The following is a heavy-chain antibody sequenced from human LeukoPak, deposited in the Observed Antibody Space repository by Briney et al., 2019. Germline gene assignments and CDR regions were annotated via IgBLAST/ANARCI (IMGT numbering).Heavy chain of an antibody. V-gene: IGHV4-34*01. J-gene: IGHJ6*03. D-gene: IGHD1-20*01. CDR1: GGSFSGYY. Sequence: SETLSLTCAVYGGSFSGYYWSWIRQPPGKGLEGIGEINHSGSTNYNPSLKSRVTISVDTSKNQFSLKLSSVTAADTAVYYCARVTNWSRYYYYYMDVWGKGTTVTVSS. CDR3: ARVTNWSRYYYYYMDV. CDR2: INHSGST.